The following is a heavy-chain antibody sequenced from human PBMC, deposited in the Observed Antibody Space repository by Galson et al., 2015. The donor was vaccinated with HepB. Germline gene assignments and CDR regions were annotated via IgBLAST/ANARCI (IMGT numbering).Heavy chain of an antibody. CDR1: GGTFSSYA. V-gene: IGHV1-69*04. Sequence: SVKVSCKASGGTFSSYAISWVRQAPGQGLEWMGRIIPILGIANYAQKFQGRVTITADKSTSTAYMELSSLRSEDTAVYYCARSPITGTTSRSFDYWGQGTLVTVSS. CDR2: IIPILGIA. D-gene: IGHD1-7*01. J-gene: IGHJ4*02. CDR3: ARSPITGTTSRSFDY.